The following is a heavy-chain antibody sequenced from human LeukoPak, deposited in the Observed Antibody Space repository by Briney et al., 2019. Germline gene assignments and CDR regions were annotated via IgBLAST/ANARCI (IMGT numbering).Heavy chain of an antibody. CDR1: GFTFSNTW. CDR2: IQSKTDGGTT. V-gene: IGHV3-15*01. CDR3: ATLTVRGVINI. Sequence: GGSLRLSCAASGFTFSNTWMNWVRQAPGKGLEWVGRIQSKTDGGTTEYAAPVKGRFTISRDDSKTTLYLQMNSLKTEDTAVYYCATLTVRGVINIWGEGTLVTVSS. J-gene: IGHJ4*02. D-gene: IGHD3-10*01.